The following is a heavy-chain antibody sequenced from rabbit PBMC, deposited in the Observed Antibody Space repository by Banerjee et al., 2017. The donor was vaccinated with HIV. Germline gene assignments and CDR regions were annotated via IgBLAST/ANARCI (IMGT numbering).Heavy chain of an antibody. J-gene: IGHJ3*01. D-gene: IGHD4-2*01. CDR2: IYGGISGAT. CDR1: GFTISSSYW. CDR3: ARDPAGHVTPIDL. V-gene: IGHV1S45*01. Sequence: QEQLVESGGGLVQPEGSLTLTCTASGFTISSSYWICWVRQAPGKGLEWIACIYGGISGATYYASWAKGRFTISITSSTTVTLQMTSLTDADTATYFCARDPAGHVTPIDLWGQGTLVTVS.